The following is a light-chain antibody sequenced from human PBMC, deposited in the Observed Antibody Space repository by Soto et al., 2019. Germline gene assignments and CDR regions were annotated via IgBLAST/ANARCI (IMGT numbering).Light chain of an antibody. CDR2: GNS. Sequence: QSVLTQPPSVSGAPGQRVTMSCTGSTSNIGAGYDVHWYQRLPGTAPKLLIYGNSNRPSGVPDRFSGSRSGTSASLAITGLQAEDEADYFCQSYASSLGAYVFGTGIKLTVL. V-gene: IGLV1-40*01. J-gene: IGLJ1*01. CDR3: QSYASSLGAYV. CDR1: TSNIGAGYD.